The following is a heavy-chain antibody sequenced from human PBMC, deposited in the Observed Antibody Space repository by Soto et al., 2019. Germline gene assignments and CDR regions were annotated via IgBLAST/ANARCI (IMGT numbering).Heavy chain of an antibody. D-gene: IGHD6-13*01. J-gene: IGHJ4*02. CDR2: INAGNGNT. Sequence: GASVKVSCKASGYTFTSYAMHWVRQAPGQRLEWMGWINAGNGNTKYSQKFQGRVTITRATSASTAYMELSSLRSEDTAVYYCAATEDVAAGTDYWGQRTLVPVSS. CDR1: GYTFTSYA. CDR3: AATEDVAAGTDY. V-gene: IGHV1-3*01.